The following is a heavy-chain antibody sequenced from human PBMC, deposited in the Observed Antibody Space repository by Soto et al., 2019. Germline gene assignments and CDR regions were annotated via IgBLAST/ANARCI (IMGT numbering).Heavy chain of an antibody. J-gene: IGHJ4*02. D-gene: IGHD3-10*01. CDR2: IIPIFGTA. CDR3: ARDSIYGSNRLDY. Sequence: QVQLVQSGAEVKKPGSSVKVSCKASGGTFSSYAISWVRQAPGQGLEWMGGIIPIFGTANSAQKFQGRVTIPADESTRTAYMELSSLRSEDTAVYYCARDSIYGSNRLDYWGQGTLVTVSS. V-gene: IGHV1-69*01. CDR1: GGTFSSYA.